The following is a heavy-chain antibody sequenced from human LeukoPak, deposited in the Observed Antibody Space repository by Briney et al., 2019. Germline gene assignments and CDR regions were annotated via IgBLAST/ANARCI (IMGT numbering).Heavy chain of an antibody. CDR2: INWNGGST. Sequence: GGTLRLSCAASGFTFDDYGMSGAPQAPGKGREEGTGINWNGGSTVYADSVKGRFTISRDNAKNSLYLQMNSLRAEDTALYYCARVTDQSGSYYLRAFDIWGQGTMVTVSS. CDR3: ARVTDQSGSYYLRAFDI. D-gene: IGHD1-26*01. CDR1: GFTFDDYG. V-gene: IGHV3-20*04. J-gene: IGHJ3*02.